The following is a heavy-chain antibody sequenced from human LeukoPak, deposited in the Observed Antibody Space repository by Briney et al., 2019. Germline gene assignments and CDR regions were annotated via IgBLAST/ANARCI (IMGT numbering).Heavy chain of an antibody. V-gene: IGHV3-21*01. D-gene: IGHD6-6*01. CDR2: ISSSSSYI. CDR3: ARDLGSLAARQGSFDY. CDR1: GFTFSSYS. J-gene: IGHJ4*02. Sequence: GGSLRLSCAASGFTFSSYSMNWVRQAPGKGLEWVSSISSSSSYIYYADSVKGRFTISRDNAKNSLYLQMNSLRAEDTAVYYCARDLGSLAARQGSFDYWGQGTLVTVSS.